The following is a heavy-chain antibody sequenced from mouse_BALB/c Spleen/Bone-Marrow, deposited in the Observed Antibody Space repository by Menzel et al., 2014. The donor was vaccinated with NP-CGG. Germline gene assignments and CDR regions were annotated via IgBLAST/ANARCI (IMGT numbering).Heavy chain of an antibody. J-gene: IGHJ3*01. CDR1: GYAFSSYW. V-gene: IGHV1-80*01. CDR2: IYPGDGDT. Sequence: ESGAELVRSGSSVKISCKASGYAFSSYWMNWVKQRPGQGLEWIGQIYPGDGDTNYNGKFKGKATLTADKSSSTAYMQLSSLTSEDSAVYFCARGPWFAYWGQGTLVTVSA. CDR3: ARGPWFAY.